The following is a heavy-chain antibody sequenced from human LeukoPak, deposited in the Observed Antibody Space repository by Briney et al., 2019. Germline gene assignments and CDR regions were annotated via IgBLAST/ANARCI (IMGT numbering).Heavy chain of an antibody. CDR3: AQLDLLRSDYFES. V-gene: IGHV3-23*01. CDR2: ISGGGRST. J-gene: IGHJ4*02. D-gene: IGHD3-22*01. Sequence: GSLRLSCVASGITYEDYAFSWVRQAPGKGLEWVSVISGGGRSTSYADSLKGRFTISRDNSKNTLYLQMNSLRAEDTAVYYCAQLDLLRSDYFESWGQGTLVPVSS. CDR1: GITYEDYA.